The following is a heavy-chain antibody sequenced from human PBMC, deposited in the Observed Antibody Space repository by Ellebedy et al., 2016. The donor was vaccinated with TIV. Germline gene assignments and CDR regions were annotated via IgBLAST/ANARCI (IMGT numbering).Heavy chain of an antibody. CDR2: INHSGST. Sequence: MPSETLSLTCAVYGGSFSGYYWSWIRQPPGKGLEWIGEINHSGSTNYNPSLKSRVTISVDTSKNQFSLKLSSVTAADTAVYYCARGDYGSGSYSVWGQGTTVTVSS. D-gene: IGHD3-10*01. J-gene: IGHJ6*02. CDR3: ARGDYGSGSYSV. CDR1: GGSFSGYY. V-gene: IGHV4-34*01.